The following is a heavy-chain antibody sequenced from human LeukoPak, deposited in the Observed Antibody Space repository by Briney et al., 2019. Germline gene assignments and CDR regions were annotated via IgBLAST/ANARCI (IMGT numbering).Heavy chain of an antibody. CDR1: GFSFSTYA. D-gene: IGHD6-25*01. CDR3: AKDGAGSSAYYYFEY. J-gene: IGHJ4*02. V-gene: IGHV3-64*01. Sequence: GGSLRLSCAASGFSFSTYAMHWVRQAPGKGLEYVSTISSNGGSTYYVSSVKGRFTISRDNSKDTLYLQLGSLRGEDTAVRYCAKDGAGSSAYYYFEYWGLGTLVTVSS. CDR2: ISSNGGST.